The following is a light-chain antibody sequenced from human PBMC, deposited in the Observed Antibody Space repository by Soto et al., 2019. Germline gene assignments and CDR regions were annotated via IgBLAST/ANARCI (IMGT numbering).Light chain of an antibody. J-gene: IGLJ2*01. CDR2: SNN. CDR1: SSNSGSNT. Sequence: QSVLTQPPSASGTPGQRVTISCSGSSSNSGSNTVNWYQQLPGTAPKLLIYSNNQRRSGVPDRFSGSKSGTSASLAISGLQSEDEADYYCAAWDDSLNGVVFGGGTKLTVL. CDR3: AAWDDSLNGVV. V-gene: IGLV1-44*01.